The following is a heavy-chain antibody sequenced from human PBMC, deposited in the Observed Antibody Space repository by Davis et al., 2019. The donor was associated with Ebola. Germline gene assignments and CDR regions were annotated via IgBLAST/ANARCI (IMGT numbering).Heavy chain of an antibody. D-gene: IGHD6-19*01. J-gene: IGHJ4*02. CDR2: IHPSDSDT. CDR1: GYSFTNYW. V-gene: IGHV5-51*01. Sequence: GESLKISCKGSGYSFTNYWIGWVRQRPGKGLEWMGIIHPSDSDTRYSPSFQGQVTISADNSISTTYLQWSSLKASDSAMYYCARHPRGAVAGIYYFDLWGQGTLVTVSS. CDR3: ARHPRGAVAGIYYFDL.